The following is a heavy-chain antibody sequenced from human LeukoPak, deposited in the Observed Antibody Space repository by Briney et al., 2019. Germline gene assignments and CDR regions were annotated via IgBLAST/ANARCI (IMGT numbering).Heavy chain of an antibody. CDR3: ARKGFRYYDSSGYPTN. CDR1: GGSFSGYY. D-gene: IGHD3-22*01. Sequence: SETLSLTCAVYGGSFSGYYWSWIRQPPGKGLEWIGEINHSGGTNYNPSLKSRVTISVDTSKNQFSLKLSSVTAADTAVYYCARKGFRYYDSSGYPTNWGQGTLVTVSS. V-gene: IGHV4-34*01. J-gene: IGHJ4*02. CDR2: INHSGGT.